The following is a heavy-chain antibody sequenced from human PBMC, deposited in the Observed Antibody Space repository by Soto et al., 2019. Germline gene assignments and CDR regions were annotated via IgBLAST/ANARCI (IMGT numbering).Heavy chain of an antibody. Sequence: GGSLRLSCAASGFTFSSYDVNWVRQVPGKGLEWVSSISTTGIYIKYADSLKGRFTISRDNAKNSLYLQMNSLRAEDTAVYYCARANGDYNPFDYWGQGTLVTVSS. V-gene: IGHV3-21*01. J-gene: IGHJ4*02. CDR2: ISTTGIYI. CDR3: ARANGDYNPFDY. CDR1: GFTFSSYD. D-gene: IGHD4-17*01.